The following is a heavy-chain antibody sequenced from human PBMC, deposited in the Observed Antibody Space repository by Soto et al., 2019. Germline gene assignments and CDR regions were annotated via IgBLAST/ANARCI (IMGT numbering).Heavy chain of an antibody. CDR2: IFHSGST. CDR3: ASYSSPKGDYYYYMDV. Sequence: QVQLQESGPGLVKPSGTLSLTCAVSSGSISSSNWWSWVRQPPGKGLKWIGEIFHSGSTNYNPSLKSRVTISVDKSKNQFSLKLSSVTAADTAVYYCASYSSPKGDYYYYMDVWGKGTTVTVSS. CDR1: SGSISSSNW. V-gene: IGHV4-4*02. D-gene: IGHD6-13*01. J-gene: IGHJ6*03.